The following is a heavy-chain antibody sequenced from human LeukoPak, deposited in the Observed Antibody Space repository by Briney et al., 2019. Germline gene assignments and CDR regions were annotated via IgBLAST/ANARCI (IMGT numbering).Heavy chain of an antibody. CDR3: ATDKAAAGTGVTGADY. CDR2: INPRGGST. D-gene: IGHD6-13*01. V-gene: IGHV1-46*01. Sequence: ASVTVSFKASVYTFTSYYMHWVRQAPGQGLEWMGIINPRGGSTSYAQKFQGRVTMTRDTSTSTVYRELSSLTSEDTAVYYCATDKAAAGTGVTGADYWGQGTLVTVSS. J-gene: IGHJ4*02. CDR1: VYTFTSYY.